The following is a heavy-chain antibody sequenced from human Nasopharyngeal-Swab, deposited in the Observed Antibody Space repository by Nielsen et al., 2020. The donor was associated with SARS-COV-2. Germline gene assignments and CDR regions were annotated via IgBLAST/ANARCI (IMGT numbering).Heavy chain of an antibody. CDR3: ASTPLDSSGYYYAFHY. Sequence: GESLQISCAASGFTFSRYTMHWVRQAPGKGLEWVAVISYDGSNKYYADSVKGRFTISRDISKNTLYLQMNSLRAEDTAVFYFASTPLDSSGYYYAFHYWGRGTLVTVSS. CDR1: GFTFSRYT. J-gene: IGHJ4*02. V-gene: IGHV3-30-3*01. CDR2: ISYDGSNK. D-gene: IGHD3-22*01.